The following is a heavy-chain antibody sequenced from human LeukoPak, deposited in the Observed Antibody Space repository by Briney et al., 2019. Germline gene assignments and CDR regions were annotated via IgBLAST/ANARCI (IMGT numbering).Heavy chain of an antibody. CDR1: GGSFSGYY. V-gene: IGHV4-34*01. J-gene: IGHJ2*01. CDR3: ARVGYDSSGYYLPAPKYWYFDL. Sequence: SETLSLTCAVYGGSFSGYYWSWIRQPPGKGLEWIGEINHSGSTYYNPSLKSRVTISVDTSKNQFSLKLSSVTAADTAVYYCARVGYDSSGYYLPAPKYWYFDLWGRGTLVTVSS. D-gene: IGHD3-22*01. CDR2: INHSGST.